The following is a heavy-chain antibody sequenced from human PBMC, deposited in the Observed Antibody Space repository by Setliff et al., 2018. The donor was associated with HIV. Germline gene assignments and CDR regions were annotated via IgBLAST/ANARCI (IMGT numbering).Heavy chain of an antibody. J-gene: IGHJ4*02. CDR3: ARVTTNPHFDY. CDR2: IYHSGNT. V-gene: IGHV4-4*09. Sequence: TSETLSLTCAVSGGSINNYYWSWIRQPPGKGLEWIGYIYHSGNTFYNPSLKSRVTISVDTSKNQFSLRLNSVTVADTAVYYCARVTTNPHFDYWGQGTLVTVSS. D-gene: IGHD2-21*02. CDR1: GGSINNYY.